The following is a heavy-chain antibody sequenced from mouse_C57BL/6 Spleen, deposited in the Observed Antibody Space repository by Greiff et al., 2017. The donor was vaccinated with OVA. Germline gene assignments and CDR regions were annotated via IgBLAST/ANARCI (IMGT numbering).Heavy chain of an antibody. Sequence: QVQLQQPGAELVRPGTSVKLSCKASGYTFTSYWMHWVKQRPGQGLEWIGVIDPSDSYTNYNQKFKGKATLTVDTSSSTAYMQLSSLTSEDSAVYYCARDGLRGLITTVVATEDYFDYWGQGTTLTVSS. J-gene: IGHJ2*01. CDR2: IDPSDSYT. CDR3: ARDGLRGLITTVVATEDYFDY. CDR1: GYTFTSYW. V-gene: IGHV1-59*01. D-gene: IGHD1-1*01.